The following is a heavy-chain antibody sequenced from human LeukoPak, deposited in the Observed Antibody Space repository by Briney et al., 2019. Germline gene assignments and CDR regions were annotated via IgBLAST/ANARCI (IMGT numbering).Heavy chain of an antibody. V-gene: IGHV3-30-3*01. CDR3: ARVYVFYGDYGHEFDY. CDR1: GFTFSSYA. CDR2: ISYDGSNK. J-gene: IGHJ4*02. D-gene: IGHD4-17*01. Sequence: GGSLRLSCAASGFTFSSYAMHWVRQAPGKGLEWVAVISYDGSNKHYADSVKGRFTISRDNSKNTLYLQMNSLRAEDTAVYYCARVYVFYGDYGHEFDYWGQGTLVTVSS.